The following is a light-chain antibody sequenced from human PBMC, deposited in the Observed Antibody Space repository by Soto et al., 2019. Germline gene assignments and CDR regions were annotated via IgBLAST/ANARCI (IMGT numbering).Light chain of an antibody. Sequence: QSVLTQPPSVSGAPGQRVTISCTGTSSNIGSPFDVHWYQHLPGTAPRLLIYANNNRPSGVPDRFSGSKSGTSASLAITGLQSEDEADYYCQSYDSSLNVVFGGGTKLTVL. J-gene: IGLJ2*01. CDR3: QSYDSSLNVV. V-gene: IGLV1-40*01. CDR2: ANN. CDR1: SSNIGSPFD.